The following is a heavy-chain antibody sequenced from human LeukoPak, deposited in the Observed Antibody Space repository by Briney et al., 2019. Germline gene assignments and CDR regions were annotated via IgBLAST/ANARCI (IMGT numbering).Heavy chain of an antibody. CDR1: GFTFSSYE. V-gene: IGHV3-48*03. D-gene: IGHD3-10*01. Sequence: GGSLRLSCAASGFTFSSYEMNWVRQAPGKGLEWVSYISSSGSTIDYADSVKGRFTNSRDNARNSLYLQMNSLRAEDTAVYYCARVYFGSGGILDYWGQGTLVTVSS. CDR3: ARVYFGSGGILDY. CDR2: ISSSGSTI. J-gene: IGHJ4*02.